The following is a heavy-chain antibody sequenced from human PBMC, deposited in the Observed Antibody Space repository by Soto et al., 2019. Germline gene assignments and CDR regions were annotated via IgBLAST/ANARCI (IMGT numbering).Heavy chain of an antibody. CDR2: IYYSGST. J-gene: IGHJ4*02. V-gene: IGHV4-39*01. D-gene: IGHD5-12*01. CDR3: ARQVIVATKPFDY. CDR1: GGSISSSSYY. Sequence: SETLSLTCTVSGGSISSSSYYWGWIRQPPGKGLEWIGSIYYSGSTYYNPSLKSRVTISVDTSKNQFSLKLSSVTAADTAVYYCARQVIVATKPFDYWGQGTLVTV.